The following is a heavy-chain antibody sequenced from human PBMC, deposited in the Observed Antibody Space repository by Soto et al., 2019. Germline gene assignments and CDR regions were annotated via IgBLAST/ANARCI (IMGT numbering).Heavy chain of an antibody. D-gene: IGHD4-17*01. CDR2: ISGSGGST. Sequence: GGSLRLSCAASGFTFSSYAMSWVRQAPGKGLEWVSAISGSGGSTYYADSVKGRFTISRDNSKNTLYLQMNSLRAEDTAVYYCAKMTTVTKFYYYYYGMDVWGQGTTVTVSS. V-gene: IGHV3-23*01. CDR3: AKMTTVTKFYYYYYGMDV. J-gene: IGHJ6*02. CDR1: GFTFSSYA.